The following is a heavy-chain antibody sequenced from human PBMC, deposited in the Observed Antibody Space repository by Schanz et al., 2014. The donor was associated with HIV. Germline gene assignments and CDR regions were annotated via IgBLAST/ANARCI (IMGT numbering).Heavy chain of an antibody. CDR3: VRGLLFQGCFDS. V-gene: IGHV3-33*01. D-gene: IGHD3-10*01. CDR2: IWFDGSNK. Sequence: QVQLVESGGGGVQPGRSLRLSCAASGFTFSTYVMHWVRQAPGKGLEWVAIIWFDGSNKYYADSVRGRFTISRDNSKNTLYLQMNSLRAEDTAVYYCVRGLLFQGCFDSWGQGALVTVSS. J-gene: IGHJ4*02. CDR1: GFTFSTYV.